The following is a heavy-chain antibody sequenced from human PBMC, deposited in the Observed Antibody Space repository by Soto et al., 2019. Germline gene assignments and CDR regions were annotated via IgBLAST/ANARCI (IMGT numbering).Heavy chain of an antibody. CDR1: GFTFSSYG. CDR2: ISYDGSNK. D-gene: IGHD4-17*01. Sequence: GGSLRLSCAASGFTFSSYGMHWVRQAPGKGLEWVAVISYDGSNKYYADSVKGRFTISRDNSKNTLYLQMNSLRAEDTAVYYCAKDKRFDYGGPIPYGMDVWGQGTTVTVSS. V-gene: IGHV3-30*18. J-gene: IGHJ6*02. CDR3: AKDKRFDYGGPIPYGMDV.